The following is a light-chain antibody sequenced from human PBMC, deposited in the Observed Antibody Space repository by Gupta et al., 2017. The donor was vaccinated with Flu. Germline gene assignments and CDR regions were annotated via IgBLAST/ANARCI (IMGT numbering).Light chain of an antibody. V-gene: IGLV2-14*01. CDR2: EFI. J-gene: IGLJ1*01. CDR3: SSCKSTDTFVV. Sequence: QPALTTPAYVFGSPGQSINISCTGPSSDVGRSNSVSWYRQDPGTSPKLLMYEFIRRPSVVPNRFSASKSGTTASLNITGLQAEDEADYYCSSCKSTDTFVVFGTGTKVTVL. CDR1: SSDVGRSNS.